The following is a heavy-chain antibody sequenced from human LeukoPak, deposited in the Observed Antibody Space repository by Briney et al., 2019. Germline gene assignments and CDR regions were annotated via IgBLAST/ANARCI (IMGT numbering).Heavy chain of an antibody. V-gene: IGHV4-59*08. CDR3: ARQGLLWFGESTGHDAFDI. CDR2: IYYSGST. J-gene: IGHJ3*02. CDR1: GGSISSYY. D-gene: IGHD3-10*01. Sequence: SETLSLTCTVSGGSISSYYWSWIRQPPGKGLEWIGYIYYSGSTNYNPSLKSRVTISVDTSKNQFSLKLSSVTAADTAVYYCARQGLLWFGESTGHDAFDIWGQGTMVTVSS.